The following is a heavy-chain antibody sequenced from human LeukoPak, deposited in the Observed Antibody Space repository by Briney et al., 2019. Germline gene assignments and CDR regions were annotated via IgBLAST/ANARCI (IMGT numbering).Heavy chain of an antibody. J-gene: IGHJ4*02. CDR2: IYYSGST. CDR3: ARGIAGGYSSSWYARPLGFYFDY. Sequence: MSSETLSLTCTVSGGSISSYYWSWIRQPPGKGLEWIGYIYYSGSTSYNPSLKSRVTISVDTSKNQFSLKLSSVTAADTAVYYCARGIAGGYSSSWYARPLGFYFDYWGQGTLVTVSS. CDR1: GGSISSYY. V-gene: IGHV4-59*01. D-gene: IGHD6-13*01.